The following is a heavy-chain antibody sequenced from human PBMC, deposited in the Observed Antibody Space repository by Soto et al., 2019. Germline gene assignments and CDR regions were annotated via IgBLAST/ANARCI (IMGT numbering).Heavy chain of an antibody. Sequence: SVKVSCKASGGTFSSYTISWVRQAPGQGLEWMGRIIPILGIANYAQKFQGRVTITADKSTSTAYMELSSLRSEDTAVYYCARDPKHHGSDQYNWFDPWGQGTLVTVSS. V-gene: IGHV1-69*04. CDR3: ARDPKHHGSDQYNWFDP. D-gene: IGHD3-10*01. CDR2: IIPILGIA. CDR1: GGTFSSYT. J-gene: IGHJ5*02.